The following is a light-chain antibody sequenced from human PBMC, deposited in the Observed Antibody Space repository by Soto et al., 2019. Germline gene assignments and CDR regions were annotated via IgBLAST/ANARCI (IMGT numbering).Light chain of an antibody. V-gene: IGKV3-20*01. CDR3: QQYGNSPPWT. J-gene: IGKJ1*01. CDR1: QSISSSY. Sequence: EIVLTQSPATLSLSPGERATLSCRASQSISSSYLAWYQQKPGQAPRLLIYDASSRATGIPDRFSGSGSGTDFALTISRLEPEDLAVYYCQQYGNSPPWTFGQGTKVEI. CDR2: DAS.